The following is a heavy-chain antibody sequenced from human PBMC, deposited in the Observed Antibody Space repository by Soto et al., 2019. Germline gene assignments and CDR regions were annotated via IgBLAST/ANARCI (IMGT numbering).Heavy chain of an antibody. Sequence: QVQLVQSGAAVKKPGSSVKVSCKASGGTFSSYAISWVRQAPGQGLEWMGGIIPIFGTANYAQKFQGRVTITADESTSTAYMELSSLRSEDTAVYYCARALYYYDSSGYYGIDYWGQGTLVTVSS. CDR1: GGTFSSYA. D-gene: IGHD3-22*01. CDR3: ARALYYYDSSGYYGIDY. J-gene: IGHJ4*02. CDR2: IIPIFGTA. V-gene: IGHV1-69*01.